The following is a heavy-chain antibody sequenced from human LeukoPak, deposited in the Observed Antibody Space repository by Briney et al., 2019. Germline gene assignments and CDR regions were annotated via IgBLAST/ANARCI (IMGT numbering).Heavy chain of an antibody. CDR1: GFTVSSNY. CDR2: IYSGGST. D-gene: IGHD2-2*01. CDR3: AKVRWHFDY. J-gene: IGHJ4*02. V-gene: IGHV3-66*02. Sequence: PMGSLRLSCAASGFTVSSNYMSWLRQAPGKGLDWVSVIYSGGSTYYADSVKGRFTISRDSYKKTLYLQMTSLRAEDTAVYYCAKVRWHFDYWGKGNLVTVSS.